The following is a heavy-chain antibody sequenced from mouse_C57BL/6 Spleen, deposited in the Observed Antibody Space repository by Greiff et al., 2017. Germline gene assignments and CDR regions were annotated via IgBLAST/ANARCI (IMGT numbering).Heavy chain of an antibody. D-gene: IGHD1-1*01. CDR1: GFTFSDYG. V-gene: IGHV5-17*01. Sequence: DVQLVASGGGLVKPGGSLKLSCAASGFTFSDYGMHWVRQAPEKGLEWVAYISSGSSTIYYADTVKGRFTIPRDNAKNTLFLQMASLRSEDTAMYYCARITTVVESFDYGGQGTTLTVSS. CDR2: ISSGSSTI. CDR3: ARITTVVESFDY. J-gene: IGHJ2*01.